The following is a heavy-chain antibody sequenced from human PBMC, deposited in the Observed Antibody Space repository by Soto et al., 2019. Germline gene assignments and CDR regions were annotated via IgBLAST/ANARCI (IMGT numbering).Heavy chain of an antibody. Sequence: QVQLVQSGAEVKKPGSSVKVSCKASGGTFSSYTISWVRQAPGQGLEWMGRIIPILGIANYAQKFQGRVTITADKSTSTAYMELSSLGSEDTAVYYCASENIVVVPAADVWYYYGMDVWGQGTTVTVSS. CDR2: IIPILGIA. V-gene: IGHV1-69*02. CDR1: GGTFSSYT. J-gene: IGHJ6*02. CDR3: ASENIVVVPAADVWYYYGMDV. D-gene: IGHD2-2*01.